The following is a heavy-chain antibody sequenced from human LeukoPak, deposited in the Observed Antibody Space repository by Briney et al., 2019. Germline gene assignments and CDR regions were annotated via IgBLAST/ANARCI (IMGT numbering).Heavy chain of an antibody. V-gene: IGHV3-15*01. CDR3: THGLRFLEWYGAFDI. Sequence: GGSLRLSCAASGFTFSNAWMSWVRQAPGKGLEWVGRIKSKTDGGTTDYAAPVKGRFTISRDDSKNTLYLQMNSLKTEDTAVYYCTHGLRFLEWYGAFDIWGQGTMVTVSS. D-gene: IGHD3-3*01. J-gene: IGHJ3*02. CDR2: IKSKTDGGTT. CDR1: GFTFSNAW.